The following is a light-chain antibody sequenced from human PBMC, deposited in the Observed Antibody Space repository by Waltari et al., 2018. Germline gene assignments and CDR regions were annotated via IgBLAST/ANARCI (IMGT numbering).Light chain of an antibody. V-gene: IGKV3-20*01. CDR2: DAS. J-gene: IGKJ2*01. CDR1: QTVSSSY. CDR3: QQYGSSPYT. Sequence: EVVLTQAPATLSLSPGERATPPCRASQTVSSSYLAWYQHKRGQAPRLLIYDASSRATGIPDRFSGSGSGTDFTLTISRLESEDFAVYYCQQYGSSPYTFGQGTKLEIK.